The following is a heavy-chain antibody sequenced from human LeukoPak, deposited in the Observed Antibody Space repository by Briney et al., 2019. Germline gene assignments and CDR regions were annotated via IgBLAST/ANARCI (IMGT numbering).Heavy chain of an antibody. D-gene: IGHD3-10*01. CDR2: IYHSGST. CDR3: ARVPGSHYYNYMDV. Sequence: SETLSLTCAVYGGSFNGYTWSWIRQSPGKGLEWIGYIYHSGSTKYNPSLKSRVTISVDTYKSQFSLKLSSVTAADTAVYYCARVPGSHYYNYMDVWGKGTTVTISS. CDR1: GGSFNGYT. V-gene: IGHV4-59*01. J-gene: IGHJ6*03.